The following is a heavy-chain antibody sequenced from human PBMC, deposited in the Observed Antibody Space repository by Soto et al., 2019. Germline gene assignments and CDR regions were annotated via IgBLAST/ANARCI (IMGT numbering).Heavy chain of an antibody. CDR2: LRWAGGST. D-gene: IGHD2-21*01. Sequence: EVQLVESGGVVVQPGGSLRLSCAASGFTFDDYTMHWVRQAPGKGLEWVSLLRWAGGSTYYADSVKGRFTISRDNSKNPLYLQMNRLRTEDTALYYCAKDIVPHIEHDAFDIWGQGTMVTFSS. J-gene: IGHJ3*02. CDR1: GFTFDDYT. CDR3: AKDIVPHIEHDAFDI. V-gene: IGHV3-43*01.